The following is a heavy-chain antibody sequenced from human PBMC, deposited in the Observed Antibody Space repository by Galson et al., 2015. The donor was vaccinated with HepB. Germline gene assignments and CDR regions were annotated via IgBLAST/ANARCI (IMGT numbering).Heavy chain of an antibody. CDR3: AKRALGTATTSYYFDY. V-gene: IGHV3-23*01. CDR2: ISVSGTYT. D-gene: IGHD7-27*01. CDR1: GFTFSSYA. J-gene: IGHJ4*02. Sequence: SLRLSCAASGFTFSSYAMSWVRRAPGKGLERVSAISVSGTYTYYADSVKGRFTISRDDSKNTPYLQMNSLRAEDTAIYYCAKRALGTATTSYYFDYWGQGTLVTVSS.